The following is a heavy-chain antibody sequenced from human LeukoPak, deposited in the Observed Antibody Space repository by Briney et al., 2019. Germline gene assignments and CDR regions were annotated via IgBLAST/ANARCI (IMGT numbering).Heavy chain of an antibody. D-gene: IGHD1-26*01. J-gene: IGHJ4*02. V-gene: IGHV1-24*01. CDR2: FDPEDGET. CDR3: ATGISGSYIFDY. CDR1: GYTLTELS. Sequence: ASVKVSCKVSGYTLTELSMHWVRQAPGKGLEWMGGFDPEDGETIYAQKFQGRVTMTEDTSTDTAYMELSSLRSEDTAVYYCATGISGSYIFDYWGQGTLVTVSS.